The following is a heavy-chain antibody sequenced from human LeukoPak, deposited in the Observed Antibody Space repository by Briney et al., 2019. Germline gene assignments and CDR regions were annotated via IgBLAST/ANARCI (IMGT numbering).Heavy chain of an antibody. J-gene: IGHJ4*02. CDR3: ARGDPYYYDSSGYHLGY. V-gene: IGHV1-69*13. CDR1: GGTVSSYA. D-gene: IGHD3-22*01. Sequence: GASVNVSCKASGGTVSSYAISWVRQAPGQGLEWMGGIIPIFGTANYAQKFQGRVTITADESTSTAYMELSSLRSEDTAVYYCARGDPYYYDSSGYHLGYWGQGTLVTVSS. CDR2: IIPIFGTA.